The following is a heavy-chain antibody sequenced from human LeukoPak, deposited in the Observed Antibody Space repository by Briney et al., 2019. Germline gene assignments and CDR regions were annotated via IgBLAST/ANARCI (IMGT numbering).Heavy chain of an antibody. CDR3: ARVNIAARLSWFDP. Sequence: QPGGSLRLSCAASGFTVSSNYMSWVRQAPGKGLEWDSVIYSGGSTYYADSVKGRFTISRDNSKNTLYLQMNSLRAEDTAVYYCARVNIAARLSWFDPWGQGTLVTVSS. V-gene: IGHV3-53*01. CDR2: IYSGGST. J-gene: IGHJ5*02. CDR1: GFTVSSNY. D-gene: IGHD6-6*01.